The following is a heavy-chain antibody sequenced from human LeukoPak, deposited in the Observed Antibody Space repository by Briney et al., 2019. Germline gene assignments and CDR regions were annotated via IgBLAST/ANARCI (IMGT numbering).Heavy chain of an antibody. CDR1: GGSISSYY. V-gene: IGHV4-4*07. Sequence: SASLSLTCTVAGGSISSYYWNWIRQPAGEGLEWIGRIYSSDNTNYNPSLKSRVTISVDKSRNQFSLKLTAVTAADTAVYYCARDSYGSGSYYPYYFDYWGQGTQVGDSS. D-gene: IGHD3-10*01. CDR2: IYSSDNT. CDR3: ARDSYGSGSYYPYYFDY. J-gene: IGHJ4*02.